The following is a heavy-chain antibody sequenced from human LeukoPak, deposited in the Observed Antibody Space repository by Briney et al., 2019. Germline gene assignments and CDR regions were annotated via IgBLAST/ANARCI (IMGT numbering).Heavy chain of an antibody. D-gene: IGHD2-21*01. J-gene: IGHJ5*02. CDR2: ISSSSSYI. Sequence: GGSLRLSCAASGFTFSSYSMNWVRQAPGKGLEWVSSISSSSSYIYYADSVKGRFTISRDNAKNSLYLQMNSLRAEDTAVYYCARDRGVVIATWFDPWGQGTLVTVSS. CDR3: ARDRGVVIATWFDP. CDR1: GFTFSSYS. V-gene: IGHV3-21*01.